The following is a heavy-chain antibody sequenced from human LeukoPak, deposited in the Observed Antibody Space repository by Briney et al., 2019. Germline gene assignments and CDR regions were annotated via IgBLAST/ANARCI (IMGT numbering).Heavy chain of an antibody. V-gene: IGHV6-1*01. CDR2: TYYRSKCYN. D-gene: IGHD6-19*01. J-gene: IGHJ4*02. CDR1: GDSVPSNSAA. Sequence: SQTLSLTCAISGDSVPSNSAAWNWLRHSPSRGLEWLGRTYYRSKCYNDYAVSVKSRITINPDTSKNQYSLQLNSVTPEDTAVYYCARDRISSGWYYFDYWGQGTLVTVSS. CDR3: ARDRISSGWYYFDY.